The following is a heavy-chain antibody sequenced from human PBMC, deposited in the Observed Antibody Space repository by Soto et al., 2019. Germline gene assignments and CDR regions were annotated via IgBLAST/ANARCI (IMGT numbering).Heavy chain of an antibody. D-gene: IGHD2-21*01. CDR2: IYWNDDK. J-gene: IGHJ6*02. V-gene: IGHV2-5*01. CDR1: GCSLSTSGVG. CDR3: AHDTSGWRWLPDV. Sequence: GHTLVNPTHSLPLTCTFSGCSLSTSGVGVGWSRQPPGKAPEWLGIIYWNDDKRYSPSLKTRVTITKDTSRNQVGLIMTSVEADDTATYYWAHDTSGWRWLPDVWGQGTTVTGSS.